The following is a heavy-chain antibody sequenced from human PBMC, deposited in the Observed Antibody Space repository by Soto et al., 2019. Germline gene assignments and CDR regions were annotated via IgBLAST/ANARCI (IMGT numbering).Heavy chain of an antibody. V-gene: IGHV2-5*02. D-gene: IGHD2-21*02. CDR3: AHSRCGGDCLQSYSSHYYYGMDV. CDR1: GFSLSTGGVG. Sequence: QITLKESGPSLVKPTQTLTLTCTFSGFSLSTGGVGVGWIRQPSGKALEWLALIYWDGDKRYSPSLRSRLTVTKDTSKNQVVLTMTNMDPVDTATYYCAHSRCGGDCLQSYSSHYYYGMDVWGQGTTVTVSS. CDR2: IYWDGDK. J-gene: IGHJ6*02.